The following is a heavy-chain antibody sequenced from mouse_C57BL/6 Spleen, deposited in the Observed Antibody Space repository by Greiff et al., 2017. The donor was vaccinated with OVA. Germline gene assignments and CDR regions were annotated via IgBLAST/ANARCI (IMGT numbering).Heavy chain of an antibody. CDR2: IYPGDGDT. CDR1: GYAFSSSW. CDR3: ARHSYGKGDY. V-gene: IGHV1-82*01. Sequence: QVQLQQSGPELVKPGASVKISCKASGYAFSSSWMNWVKQRPGKGLEWIGRIYPGDGDTNYNGKFKGKATLTADKSSSTAYMQLSSLTSEDSAVYFGARHSYGKGDYWGQGTTLTVSS. J-gene: IGHJ2*01. D-gene: IGHD2-10*02.